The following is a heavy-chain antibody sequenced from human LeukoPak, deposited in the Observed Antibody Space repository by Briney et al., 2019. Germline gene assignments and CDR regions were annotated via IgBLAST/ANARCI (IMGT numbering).Heavy chain of an antibody. CDR3: ARVINSGWLGELSD. D-gene: IGHD6-19*01. CDR2: INSDGSST. Sequence: GGSLRLSCAASGFTSSTYWMHWVRQAPGKGLVWVSRINSDGSSTTYADSVKGRFTISRDNAKNTLYLQMNSLRAEDTAVYYCARVINSGWLGELSDWCQGTLVTVSS. CDR1: GFTSSTYW. V-gene: IGHV3-74*01. J-gene: IGHJ4*02.